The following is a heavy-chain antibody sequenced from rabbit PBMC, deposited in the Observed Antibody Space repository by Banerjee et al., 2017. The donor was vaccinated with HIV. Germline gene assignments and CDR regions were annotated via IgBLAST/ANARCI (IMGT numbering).Heavy chain of an antibody. J-gene: IGHJ4*01. CDR1: GFTISSSYY. CDR2: IYAGSGGST. D-gene: IGHD4-2*01. CDR3: AKNYAGDGGAFNL. Sequence: QEQLEESGGDLVKPEGSLTLTCTASGFTISSSYYMCWVRQAPGKGLEWIACIYAGSGGSTYYASWAKGRFTISKTSSTTVTLQMTSLTAADTATYFCAKNYAGDGGAFNLWGPGTLVTVS. V-gene: IGHV1S45*01.